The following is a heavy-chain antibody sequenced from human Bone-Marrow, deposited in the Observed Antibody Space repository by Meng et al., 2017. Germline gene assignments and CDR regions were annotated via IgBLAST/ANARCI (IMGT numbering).Heavy chain of an antibody. V-gene: IGHV7-4-1*02. CDR1: GYTFTSYA. D-gene: IGHD5-18*01. Sequence: QVRCVKSGCEFKKPGASVKVSCKASGYTFTSYAMNWVRQAPGQGLEWMGWINTNTGNPTYAQGFTGRFVFSLDTSVSTAYLQISSLKAEDTAVYYCARDGVDTAFDYWGQGTLVTVSS. CDR3: ARDGVDTAFDY. CDR2: INTNTGNP. J-gene: IGHJ4*02.